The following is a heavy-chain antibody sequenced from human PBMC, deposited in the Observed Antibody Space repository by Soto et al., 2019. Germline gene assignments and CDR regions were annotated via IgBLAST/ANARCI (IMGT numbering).Heavy chain of an antibody. CDR1: GFTFSDYY. Sequence: GGSLSLSCAASGFTFSDYYMSWVRQAPGKGVEWLAYISSSGSIIKFADSVKGRFTISRDNAKRSLFLQMNSLRAEDTAVYYCARQGTTLGVGMDWYLDLWGRGTLVTVSS. J-gene: IGHJ2*01. CDR3: ARQGTTLGVGMDWYLDL. CDR2: ISSSGSII. D-gene: IGHD3-3*01. V-gene: IGHV3-11*01.